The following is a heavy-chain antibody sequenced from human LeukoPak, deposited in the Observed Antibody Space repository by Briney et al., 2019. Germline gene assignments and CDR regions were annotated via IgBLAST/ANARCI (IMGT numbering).Heavy chain of an antibody. CDR2: INPNSGGT. J-gene: IGHJ6*03. CDR1: GYTFSNYG. Sequence: ASVKVSCKASGYTFSNYGIIWVRQAPGQGLEWMGWINPNSGGTNYAQKFQGRVTMTRDTSISTAYMELSRLRSDDTAVYYCARDAKYCSSTSCYSYYYYYMDVWGKGTTVTVSS. CDR3: ARDAKYCSSTSCYSYYYYYMDV. V-gene: IGHV1-2*02. D-gene: IGHD2-2*01.